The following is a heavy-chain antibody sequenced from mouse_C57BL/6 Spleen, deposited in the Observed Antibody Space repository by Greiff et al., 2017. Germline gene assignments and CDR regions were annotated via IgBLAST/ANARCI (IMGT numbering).Heavy chain of an antibody. CDR3: ALYDYDEGFAY. D-gene: IGHD2-4*01. CDR2: IYPGDGDT. V-gene: IGHV1-82*01. CDR1: GYAFSSSW. J-gene: IGHJ3*01. Sequence: LMESGPELVKPGASVKISCKASGYAFSSSWMNWVKQRPGKGLEWIGRIYPGDGDTNYNGKFKGKATLTADKSSSTAYMHLSSLTSEDSAVYFCALYDYDEGFAYWGQGTLVTVSA.